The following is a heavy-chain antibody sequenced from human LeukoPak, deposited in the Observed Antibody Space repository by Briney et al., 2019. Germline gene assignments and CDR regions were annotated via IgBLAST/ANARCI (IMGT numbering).Heavy chain of an antibody. J-gene: IGHJ4*01. Sequence: GGSLRLSCAASGVIFSHYGMHWVRQAPGKGLEWVAVIWSDGSNRFYAGSVKGRFTISRDNSQDTVFLQMNSLRAEDTAMYYCARDAQRGFDYSNSLKYWGHGTLVTVSS. V-gene: IGHV3-30*12. CDR1: GVIFSHYG. CDR3: ARDAQRGFDYSNSLKY. D-gene: IGHD4-11*01. CDR2: IWSDGSNR.